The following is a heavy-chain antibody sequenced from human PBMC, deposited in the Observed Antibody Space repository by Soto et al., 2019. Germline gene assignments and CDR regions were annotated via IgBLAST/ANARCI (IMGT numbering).Heavy chain of an antibody. Sequence: QVQLVQSGAEVKKPGASVKVSCKASGYTFTHYYMHWVRQAPGQGLEWMGMINPSGGSTSYAQNFQDRLPMTRDTSTSTVYRELSSLRSEDTAVYYCARPPFPGCINGVCYPCDHWGQGTLVTVSS. V-gene: IGHV1-46*01. D-gene: IGHD2-8*01. CDR3: ARPPFPGCINGVCYPCDH. CDR1: GYTFTHYY. CDR2: INPSGGST. J-gene: IGHJ4*02.